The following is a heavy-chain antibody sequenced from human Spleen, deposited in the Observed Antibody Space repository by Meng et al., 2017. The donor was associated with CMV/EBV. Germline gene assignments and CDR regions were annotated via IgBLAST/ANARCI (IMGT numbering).Heavy chain of an antibody. CDR1: GFAFSGYA. V-gene: IGHV3-30-3*01. CDR3: ARVGYCSVTSCAG. Sequence: ASGFAFSGYALHWVRQAPGRGLEWVAVISYDGSNKYYADSVKGRFTISRDNSRDTLYLQMSSLRAEDTAVYYCARVGYCSVTSCAGWGQGTLVTVSS. D-gene: IGHD2-2*03. J-gene: IGHJ4*02. CDR2: ISYDGSNK.